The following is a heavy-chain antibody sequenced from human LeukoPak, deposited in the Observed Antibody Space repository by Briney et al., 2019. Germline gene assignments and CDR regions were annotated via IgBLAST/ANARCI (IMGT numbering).Heavy chain of an antibody. CDR2: IYHSGST. CDR1: GVSISSSSYY. CDR3: ARRPRSTSCYCPGYMDV. J-gene: IGHJ6*03. V-gene: IGHV4-39*07. D-gene: IGHD2-2*01. Sequence: KTSETLSLTCTVSGVSISSSSYYWGWIRQPPGKGLEWIGSIYHSGSTYYNPSLKSRVTISVDTSKNQFSLKLSSVTAADTAVYYCARRPRSTSCYCPGYMDVWGKGTTVTISS.